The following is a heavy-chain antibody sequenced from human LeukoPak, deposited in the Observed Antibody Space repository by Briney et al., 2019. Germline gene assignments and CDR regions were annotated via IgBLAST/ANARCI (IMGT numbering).Heavy chain of an antibody. Sequence: GGSLRLSCAASGFTVSSNYMSWVRQAPGKGLEWVSVIYSGGSTYYADSVKGRFTISRDNSKNTLYLQMNSLRAEDTAVYYCAKDFKMYSSSLPCDYWGQGTLVTVSS. CDR2: IYSGGST. V-gene: IGHV3-53*05. J-gene: IGHJ4*02. D-gene: IGHD6-13*01. CDR1: GFTVSSNY. CDR3: AKDFKMYSSSLPCDY.